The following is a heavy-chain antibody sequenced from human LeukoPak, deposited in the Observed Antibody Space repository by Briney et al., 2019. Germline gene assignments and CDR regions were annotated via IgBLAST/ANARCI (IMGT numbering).Heavy chain of an antibody. D-gene: IGHD6-13*01. J-gene: IGHJ4*02. CDR1: GGSFSGYY. V-gene: IGHV4-34*01. CDR3: ARGRGSYSSSWYAYYY. CDR2: INHSGST. Sequence: SETLSLTCAVYGGSFSGYYWSWIRQPPGKGLEWIGEINHSGSTNYNPSLKSRVTISVDTSKNQFSLKLSSVTAADTAVYYCARGRGSYSSSWYAYYYWGQGTLVTVSS.